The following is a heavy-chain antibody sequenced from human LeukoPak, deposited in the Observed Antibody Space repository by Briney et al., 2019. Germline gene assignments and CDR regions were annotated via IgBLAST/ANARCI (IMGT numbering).Heavy chain of an antibody. CDR3: ARLRRTSDSSGYYYYYDY. D-gene: IGHD3-22*01. Sequence: PGGSLRLSCAASRLGFSSFSFNWIRQAPGKGLEWVSSITPTTSYIYYADSVRGRFTISRENAKNSLYLQMNSLRAEDTAVYYCARLRRTSDSSGYYYYYDYWGQGTLVTVPS. CDR2: ITPTTSYI. CDR1: RLGFSSFS. J-gene: IGHJ4*02. V-gene: IGHV3-21*01.